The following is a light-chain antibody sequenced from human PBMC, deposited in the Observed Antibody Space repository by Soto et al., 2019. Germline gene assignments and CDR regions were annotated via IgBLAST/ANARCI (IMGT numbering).Light chain of an antibody. CDR1: QGVTTN. CDR3: QQYNNWPFS. CDR2: DVS. J-gene: IGKJ5*01. V-gene: IGKV3-15*01. Sequence: VMTQSPACLSVSPGERVTLSCKAGQGVTTNFAWYQQKSGQSPRLLIYDVSTRATGVPARFSGTRSETDCTLTISGLQSEDASVYFCQQYNNWPFSLGQGTRLEIK.